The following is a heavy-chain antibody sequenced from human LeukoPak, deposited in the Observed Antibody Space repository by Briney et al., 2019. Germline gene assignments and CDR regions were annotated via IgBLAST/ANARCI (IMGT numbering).Heavy chain of an antibody. Sequence: PGGSLRLSCAASGFTFSSYAMHWVRQAPGKGLEWVAVISYDGSNKYYADSVKGRFTISRDNSKNTLYLQMNSLRAEGTAVYYCARGAAAGTFDYWGQGTLVTVSS. V-gene: IGHV3-30-3*01. CDR2: ISYDGSNK. J-gene: IGHJ4*02. CDR1: GFTFSSYA. D-gene: IGHD6-13*01. CDR3: ARGAAAGTFDY.